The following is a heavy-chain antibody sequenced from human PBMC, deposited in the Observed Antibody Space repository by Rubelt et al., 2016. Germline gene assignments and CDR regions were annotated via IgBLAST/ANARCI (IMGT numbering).Heavy chain of an antibody. D-gene: IGHD6-13*01. V-gene: IGHV3-23*04. J-gene: IGHJ4*02. CDR3: AKDHLSWGSSWPD. Sequence: VQLVESGGGVVQPGRSLRLSCVASGFTFSSYTMNWVRQVPGRGLEWVSAITGGGDTTHYTDSVRGRFTISRDNSMNTLWLQMNSLRAEDTAVYYCAKDHLSWGSSWPDWGQGTLVTVSS. CDR1: GFTFSSYT. CDR2: ITGGGDTT.